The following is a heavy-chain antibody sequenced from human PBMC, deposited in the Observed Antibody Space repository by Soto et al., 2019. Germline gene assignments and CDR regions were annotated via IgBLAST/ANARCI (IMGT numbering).Heavy chain of an antibody. CDR2: IYDSVNT. J-gene: IGHJ3*02. CDR3: AREPSQQLKDTFDI. V-gene: IGHV4-31*03. CDR1: GGSISSGGYY. Sequence: QVQLQESGPGLVKPSQTLSLTCTVSGGSISSGGYYWNWIRQHPGKGLEGIGFIYDSVNTYYNPSLKSRVTITVDTSKNQFSLKLSSVTAADTAVYYCAREPSQQLKDTFDIWGQGTMVTVSS. D-gene: IGHD1-1*01.